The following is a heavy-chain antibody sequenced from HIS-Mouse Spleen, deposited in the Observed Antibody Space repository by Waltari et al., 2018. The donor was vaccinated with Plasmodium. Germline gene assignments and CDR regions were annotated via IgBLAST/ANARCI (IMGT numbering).Heavy chain of an antibody. CDR2: YKKKGSWK. D-gene: IGHD6-13*01. J-gene: IGHJ2*01. CDR3: ASSWYWYFDL. Sequence: EVQLVESGGGLVQPGGSLRLSCAASGFTFSSYWMSWVRQAPGKGVEWLAKYKKKGSWKTFWDSVKGRFTISRDNAKNSLYLQMNSLRAEDTAVYYCASSWYWYFDLWGRGTLVTVSS. V-gene: IGHV3-7*02. CDR1: GFTFSSYW.